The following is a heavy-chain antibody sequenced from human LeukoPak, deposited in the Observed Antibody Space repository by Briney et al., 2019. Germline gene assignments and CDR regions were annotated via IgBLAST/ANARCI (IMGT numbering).Heavy chain of an antibody. Sequence: SGGSLRLSCAASRFTFSSCEMNWVRQTPGKGLEWVSYISSSGSTIPYADSVKGRFTISRDNAKNSLYLQMNSLRADDTAVYYCAREAAADVFDIWGQGTMVTVSS. V-gene: IGHV3-48*03. CDR2: ISSSGSTI. CDR1: RFTFSSCE. J-gene: IGHJ3*02. D-gene: IGHD6-13*01. CDR3: AREAAADVFDI.